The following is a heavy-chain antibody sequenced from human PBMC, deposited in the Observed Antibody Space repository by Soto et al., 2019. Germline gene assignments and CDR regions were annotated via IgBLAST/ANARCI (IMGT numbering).Heavy chain of an antibody. CDR2: IYWDDDK. J-gene: IGHJ4*02. V-gene: IGHV2-5*02. Sequence: SGPTLVNPTQTLTLTCTFSGFSLSTRGVGVGWVRQPPGKALEWLTLIYWDDDKYYSPSVKSRLTITKDTSKNQVVLTMTNMDPVDTATYYCAVVFYSSSQFDYWGQGALVTVSS. CDR3: AVVFYSSSQFDY. D-gene: IGHD6-13*01. CDR1: GFSLSTRGVG.